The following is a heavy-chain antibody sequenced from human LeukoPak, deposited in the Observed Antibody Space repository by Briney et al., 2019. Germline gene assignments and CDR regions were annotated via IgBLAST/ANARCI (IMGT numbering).Heavy chain of an antibody. D-gene: IGHD6-19*01. CDR1: GFTFSSYS. CDR3: ARTRLKVGWSDY. V-gene: IGHV3-21*01. Sequence: GGSLRLSCAASGFTFSSYSTNWVRQAPGKGLEWVSSISSSSSYIYYADSVKGRFTISRDNAKNSLYLQMNSLRAEDTAVYYCARTRLKVGWSDYWGQGTLVTVSS. CDR2: ISSSSSYI. J-gene: IGHJ4*02.